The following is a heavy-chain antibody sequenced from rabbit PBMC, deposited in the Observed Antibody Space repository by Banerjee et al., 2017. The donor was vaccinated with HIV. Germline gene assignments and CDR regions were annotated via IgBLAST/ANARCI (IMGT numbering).Heavy chain of an antibody. CDR2: IDNGDGSI. CDR1: GFSFSSRS. D-gene: IGHD1-1*01. CDR3: ARGVYIGWNFGL. Sequence: QEQLEESGGDLVKPEGSLTLTCKASGFSFSSRSWICWVRQAPGKGLELSACIDNGDGSIYYASWVNGRFSISRSTSLNTVTLQMTSLTAADTATYFCARGVYIGWNFGLWGQGTLVTVS. V-gene: IGHV1S47*01. J-gene: IGHJ4*01.